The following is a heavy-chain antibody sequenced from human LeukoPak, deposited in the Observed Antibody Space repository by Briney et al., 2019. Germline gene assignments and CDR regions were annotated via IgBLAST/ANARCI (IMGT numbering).Heavy chain of an antibody. V-gene: IGHV4-59*08. CDR1: GGSISSYY. J-gene: IGHJ4*02. CDR2: FYYRGSA. CDR3: ARVAGDCGGDCYSNYFDY. D-gene: IGHD2-21*02. Sequence: SETLSLTCTVSGGSISSYYWSWIRQPPGKGLEWFGYFYYRGSANYNPSLKSRVTISVDTSKDQFSLKLSSVTAADTAVYYCARVAGDCGGDCYSNYFDYWGQGTLVTVSS.